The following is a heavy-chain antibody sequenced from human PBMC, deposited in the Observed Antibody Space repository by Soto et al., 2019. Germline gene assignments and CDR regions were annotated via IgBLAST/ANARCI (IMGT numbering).Heavy chain of an antibody. CDR1: GGSISSGGYY. V-gene: IGHV4-31*03. CDR3: ASVAGAAYYYYYMDV. Sequence: SETLSLTCTVSGGSISSGGYYWGWIRQHPGKGLEWIGYIYYSGSTYYNPSLKSRVTISVDTSKNQFSLKLSSVTAADTAVYYCASVAGAAYYYYYMDVWGKGTTVTVSS. J-gene: IGHJ6*03. CDR2: IYYSGST. D-gene: IGHD6-19*01.